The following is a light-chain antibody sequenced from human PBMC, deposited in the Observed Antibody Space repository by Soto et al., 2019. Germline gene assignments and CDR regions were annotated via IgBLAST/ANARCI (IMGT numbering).Light chain of an antibody. CDR3: QQYVNSPWT. CDR1: QGISTY. V-gene: IGKV1-9*01. Sequence: DIQLTQTPSSLSASVGDRVTITCRASQGISTYLAWFQQKSGKAPKLLIYGASTLESGVPSRFRGSGSGTDFTLTISRLEPEDFAVYYCQQYVNSPWTFGQGTKVDIK. CDR2: GAS. J-gene: IGKJ1*01.